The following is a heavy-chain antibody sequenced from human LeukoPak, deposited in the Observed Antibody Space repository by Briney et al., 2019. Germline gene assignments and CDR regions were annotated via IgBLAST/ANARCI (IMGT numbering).Heavy chain of an antibody. CDR1: GGSISSYY. J-gene: IGHJ4*02. V-gene: IGHV4-59*01. CDR2: IYYSGST. D-gene: IGHD3-10*01. CDR3: ARVPGSGGQGGDY. Sequence: SETLSLTCTVSGGSISSYYWSWIRQPPGKGLEWIGYIYYSGSTNYNPSLKSRVTISVDTSKNQFSLKLSSVTAADTAVYYCARVPGSGGQGGDYWGQGTLVTVSS.